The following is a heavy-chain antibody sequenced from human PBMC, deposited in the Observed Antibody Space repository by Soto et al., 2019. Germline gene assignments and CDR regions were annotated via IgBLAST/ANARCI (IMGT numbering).Heavy chain of an antibody. Sequence: SVKVSCKASGGTFSSYAISWVRQAPGQGLEWMGGIIPIFGTANYAQKFQGRVTITADKSTSTAYMELSSLRSEDTAVYYCARDPLGATGDRFNWFDPWGQGTLVTVSS. D-gene: IGHD7-27*01. CDR2: IIPIFGTA. V-gene: IGHV1-69*06. CDR3: ARDPLGATGDRFNWFDP. J-gene: IGHJ5*02. CDR1: GGTFSSYA.